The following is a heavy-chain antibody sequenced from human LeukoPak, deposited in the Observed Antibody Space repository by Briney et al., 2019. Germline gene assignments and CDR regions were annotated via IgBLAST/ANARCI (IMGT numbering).Heavy chain of an antibody. CDR2: IYPGDSDT. Sequence: GESLKISCNGSGYTFTAYWIGWVRQMPGEGLEWMGIIYPGDSDTKYSPSFQGQVTISADKSISTAYLHWSSLKASDTAMYYCAAGTYSYYFENWGQGTLVTVSS. CDR1: GYTFTAYW. J-gene: IGHJ4*02. CDR3: AAGTYSYYFEN. D-gene: IGHD3-10*01. V-gene: IGHV5-51*01.